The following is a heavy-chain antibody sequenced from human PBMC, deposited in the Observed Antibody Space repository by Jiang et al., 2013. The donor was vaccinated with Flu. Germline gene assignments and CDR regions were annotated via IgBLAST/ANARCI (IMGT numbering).Heavy chain of an antibody. D-gene: IGHD6-13*01. J-gene: IGHJ4*02. Sequence: SGSGLVKPSQTLSLTCTVSGGSISSGGYYWSWIRQHPGKGLEWIGYIYYSGSTYYNPSLKSRVTISVDTSKNQFSLKLSSVTAADTAVYYCARGRPPPGIAAAGRFDYWGQGTLVTVSS. CDR3: ARGRPPPGIAAAGRFDY. V-gene: IGHV4-31*03. CDR2: IYYSGST. CDR1: GGSISSGGYY.